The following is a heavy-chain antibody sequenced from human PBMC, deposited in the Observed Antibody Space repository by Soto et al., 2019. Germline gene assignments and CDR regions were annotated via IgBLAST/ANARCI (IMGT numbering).Heavy chain of an antibody. CDR1: GYTFTSYG. J-gene: IGHJ6*02. CDR2: ISAYNGNT. D-gene: IGHD3-3*01. CDR3: ARVNYGFWSGYYTRQAYGMDV. V-gene: IGHV1-18*01. Sequence: ASVKVSCKASGYTFTSYGISWVRQAPGQGLEWMGWISAYNGNTNYAQKLQGRVTMTTDTSTSTAYMELRSLRSDDTAVYYCARVNYGFWSGYYTRQAYGMDVWGQGTTVTVSS.